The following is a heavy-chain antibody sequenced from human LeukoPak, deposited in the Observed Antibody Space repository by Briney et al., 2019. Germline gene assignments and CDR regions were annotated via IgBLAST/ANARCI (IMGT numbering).Heavy chain of an antibody. J-gene: IGHJ4*02. V-gene: IGHV3-23*01. CDR1: GFTFSSYA. CDR3: AKDVYSSGLVDY. Sequence: PGGSLRLSCAASGFTFSSYAMSWVRQAPGKGLEWVSRISGSGGSTYYADSVKGRFTISRDNSKNTLYLQMNSLRAEDTAVYYCAKDVYSSGLVDYWGQGTLVTVSS. CDR2: ISGSGGST. D-gene: IGHD6-19*01.